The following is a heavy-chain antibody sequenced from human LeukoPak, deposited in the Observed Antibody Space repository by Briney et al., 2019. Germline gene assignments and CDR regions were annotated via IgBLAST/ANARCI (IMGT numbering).Heavy chain of an antibody. CDR1: GFTFSSYG. CDR2: IWYDGSNK. CDR3: AKDPSVRGVPRYYFDY. J-gene: IGHJ4*02. D-gene: IGHD3-10*01. V-gene: IGHV3-33*06. Sequence: GRSLRLSCAASGFTFSSYGTHWVRQAPGKGLEWVAVIWYDGSNKYYADSVKGRFTISRDNSKNTLYLQMNSLRAEDTAVYYCAKDPSVRGVPRYYFDYWGQGTLVTVSS.